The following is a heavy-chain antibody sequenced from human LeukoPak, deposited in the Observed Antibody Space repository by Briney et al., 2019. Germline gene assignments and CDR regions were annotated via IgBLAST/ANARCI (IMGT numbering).Heavy chain of an antibody. CDR3: AKEDYYDREGMDV. Sequence: GGSLRLSCAASGFTFSSYAMHWVRQAPGKGLEWVAVISYDGSNKYYADSVKGRFTISRDNSKNTLYLQMNSLRAEDTAVYYCAKEDYYDREGMDVWGQGTTVTVSS. CDR2: ISYDGSNK. J-gene: IGHJ6*02. CDR1: GFTFSSYA. V-gene: IGHV3-30*04. D-gene: IGHD3-22*01.